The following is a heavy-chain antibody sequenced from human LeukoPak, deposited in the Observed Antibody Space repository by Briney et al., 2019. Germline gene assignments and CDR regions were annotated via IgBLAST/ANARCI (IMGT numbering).Heavy chain of an antibody. D-gene: IGHD2-2*02. J-gene: IGHJ3*02. CDR3: AGAEYRRAFDI. CDR2: ISGSGGRT. CDR1: GFTLSSYA. Sequence: GGSLRHSCAASGFTLSSYAMSWVRQAPGKGLEWVSAISGSGGRTYYAGSVKGRFTISRDNSKNTLYLQMNSLRAEDTAVYYCAGAEYRRAFDIWGQGTMVTVSS. V-gene: IGHV3-23*01.